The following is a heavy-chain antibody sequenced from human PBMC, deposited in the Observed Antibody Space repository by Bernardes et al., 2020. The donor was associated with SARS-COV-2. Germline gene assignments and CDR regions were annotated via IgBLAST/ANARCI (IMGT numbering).Heavy chain of an antibody. CDR1: GFTFSSYW. V-gene: IGHV3-7*01. Sequence: GGSLRLSCAASGFTFSSYWMSWVRQAPGKGLEWVANIKQDGSEKYYVDSVKGRFTISRDNAKNSLYLQMNSLRAEDTAVYYCARVLLWFGTGAFDIWGQGTMVTVSS. D-gene: IGHD3-10*01. CDR3: ARVLLWFGTGAFDI. CDR2: IKQDGSEK. J-gene: IGHJ3*02.